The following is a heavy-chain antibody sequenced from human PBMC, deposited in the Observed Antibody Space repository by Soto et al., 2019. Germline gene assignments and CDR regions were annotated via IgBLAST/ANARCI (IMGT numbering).Heavy chain of an antibody. CDR3: AREHVDTAMVSGVWFDP. Sequence: SETLSLTCAVSGGSISSGGYSWSWIRQPPGKGLEWIGYIYHSGSTYYNPSLKGRVTISVDRSKNQFSLKLSSVTAADTAVYYCAREHVDTAMVSGVWFDPWGQGTLVT. CDR1: GGSISSGGYS. V-gene: IGHV4-30-2*01. CDR2: IYHSGST. J-gene: IGHJ5*02. D-gene: IGHD5-18*01.